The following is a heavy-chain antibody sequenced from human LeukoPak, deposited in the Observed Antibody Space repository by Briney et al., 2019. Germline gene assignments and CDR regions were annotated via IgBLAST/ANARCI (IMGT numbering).Heavy chain of an antibody. J-gene: IGHJ4*02. CDR2: INSDGSWT. CDR3: VSFYETY. Sequence: GGSLRLSCAASGSSWMHWVRQAPGKGLVWVSHINSDGSWTSYADSVKGRFTISKDNAKNTVCLQMNNLRAEDTAVYYCVSFYETYWGRGTLVTVSS. D-gene: IGHD2/OR15-2a*01. CDR1: GSSW. V-gene: IGHV3-74*01.